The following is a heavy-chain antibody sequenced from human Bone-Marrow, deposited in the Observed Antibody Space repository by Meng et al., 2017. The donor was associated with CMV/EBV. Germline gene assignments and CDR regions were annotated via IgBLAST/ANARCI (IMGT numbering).Heavy chain of an antibody. CDR3: ARVGDSTISNWVDP. J-gene: IGHJ5*02. V-gene: IGHV4-59*01. Sequence: GSLRLSCTVSGDSISTSYWSWIRQPPGKGLEWIGYIYYSESPNYNPSLKSRVTISVDTSRNHFSLKLRSVTAADTAVYYCARVGDSTISNWVDPWGQGTLVTVSS. CDR2: IYYSESP. D-gene: IGHD5/OR15-5a*01. CDR1: GDSISTSY.